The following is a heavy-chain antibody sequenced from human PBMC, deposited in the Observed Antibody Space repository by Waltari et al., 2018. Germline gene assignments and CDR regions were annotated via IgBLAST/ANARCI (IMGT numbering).Heavy chain of an antibody. CDR2: IYYSGST. D-gene: IGHD6-19*01. CDR3: ASLFSSGWYGAFDI. V-gene: IGHV4-59*11. CDR1: GGSISSHY. J-gene: IGHJ3*02. Sequence: QVQLQESGPGLVKPSETLSLTCTVSGGSISSHYWSWLRQPPGKGLEWIGYIYYSGSTNYNPSLKSRVTISVDTSKNQFSLKLSSVTAADTAVYYCASLFSSGWYGAFDIWGQGTMVTVSS.